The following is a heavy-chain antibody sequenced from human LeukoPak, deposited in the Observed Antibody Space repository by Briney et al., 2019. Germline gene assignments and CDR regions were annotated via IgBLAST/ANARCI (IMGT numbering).Heavy chain of an antibody. J-gene: IGHJ6*02. Sequence: SVKVSCKASGFTFTSSAMQWVRQARGQRLEWIGWIVVGSGNTNYAQKFQERVTITRDMSTSTAYMELSSLRSEDTSVYYCAAVWRSLYYYYGMYVWGQGTTVTVSS. V-gene: IGHV1-58*02. CDR3: AAVWRSLYYYYGMYV. CDR1: GFTFTSSA. CDR2: IVVGSGNT. D-gene: IGHD2-21*01.